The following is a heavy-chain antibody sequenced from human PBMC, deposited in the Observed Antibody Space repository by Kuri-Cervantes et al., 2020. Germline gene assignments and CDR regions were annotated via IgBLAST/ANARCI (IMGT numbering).Heavy chain of an antibody. CDR3: AKNDYGGNDYFQY. CDR2: IPYDGSYE. V-gene: IGHV3-30*02. J-gene: IGHJ1*01. CDR1: AFAVSSNY. D-gene: IGHD4-23*01. Sequence: GESLKISCAASAFAVSSNYMSWVRQAPGKGLEWVAFIPYDGSYEYYADSVKGRFTISRDNSKNTLYLQMNSLRAEDTAVYYCAKNDYGGNDYFQYWGQGTLVTVSS.